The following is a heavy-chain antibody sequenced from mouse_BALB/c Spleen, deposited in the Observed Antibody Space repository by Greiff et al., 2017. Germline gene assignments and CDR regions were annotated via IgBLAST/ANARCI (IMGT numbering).Heavy chain of an antibody. CDR1: GYSITSDYA. D-gene: IGHD2-14*01. Sequence: EVKLLESGPGLVKPSQSLSLTCTVTGYSITSDYAWNWIRQFPGNKLEWMGYISYSGSTSYNPSLKSRISITRDTSKNQFFLQLNSVTTEDTATYYCARGLLEAWFAYWSQGTLVTVSA. CDR3: ARGLLEAWFAY. V-gene: IGHV3-2*02. CDR2: ISYSGST. J-gene: IGHJ3*01.